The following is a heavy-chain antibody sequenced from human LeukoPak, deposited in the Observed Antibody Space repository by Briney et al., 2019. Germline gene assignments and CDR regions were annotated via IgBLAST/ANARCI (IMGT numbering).Heavy chain of an antibody. CDR3: ARVPYYDSSGYPLDY. CDR2: ISSSGSTI. D-gene: IGHD3-22*01. CDR1: GFTFSTYN. J-gene: IGHJ4*02. V-gene: IGHV3-48*04. Sequence: GGSLRLSCEASGFTFSTYNMNWVRQAPGKGLEWISYISSSGSTIYYADSVKGRFTISRDNAKNSLYLQMNSLRAEDTAVYYCARVPYYDSSGYPLDYWGQGTLVTVSS.